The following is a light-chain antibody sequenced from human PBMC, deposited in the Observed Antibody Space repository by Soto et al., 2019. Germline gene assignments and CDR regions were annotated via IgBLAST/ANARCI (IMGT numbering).Light chain of an antibody. CDR3: QQRSNWPPYT. CDR2: DAS. CDR1: QSVSSY. Sequence: LTQSPATLSLSPGERATLSCRASQSVSSYLAWYQQKPGQAPRLLIYDASNRATGIPARFSGSGSGTDFTLTISSLEPEDFAVYYCQQRSNWPPYTFGQGTRLEIK. V-gene: IGKV3-11*01. J-gene: IGKJ5*01.